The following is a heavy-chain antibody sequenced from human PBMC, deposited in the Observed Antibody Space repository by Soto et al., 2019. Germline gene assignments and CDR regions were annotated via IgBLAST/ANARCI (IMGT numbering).Heavy chain of an antibody. D-gene: IGHD6-13*01. V-gene: IGHV3-48*01. J-gene: IGHJ6*03. CDR2: ISSSSSTI. Sequence: GGSLRLSCAASGFTFSSYSMNWVRQAPGKGLEWVSYISSSSSTIYYADSVKGRFTISRDNAKNSLYLQMNSLRAEDTAVYYCARDKQQLVSPPPGYYYYYYMDVWGKGTTVTVSS. CDR1: GFTFSSYS. CDR3: ARDKQQLVSPPPGYYYYYYMDV.